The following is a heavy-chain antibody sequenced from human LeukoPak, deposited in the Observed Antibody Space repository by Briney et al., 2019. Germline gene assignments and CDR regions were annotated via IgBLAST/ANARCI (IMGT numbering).Heavy chain of an antibody. Sequence: QSGGSLRLSCAASGFPFSTYWMSWVRQAPGKGLEWVANINQDGTETYYVDSVKGRFTISRDYAKNSLYLQMNSLRVEDTAVYFCAKVAKYYYGPETFYFFEQWGQGTPVTASS. J-gene: IGHJ4*02. CDR2: INQDGTET. CDR3: AKVAKYYYGPETFYFFEQ. V-gene: IGHV3-7*01. CDR1: GFPFSTYW. D-gene: IGHD3-10*01.